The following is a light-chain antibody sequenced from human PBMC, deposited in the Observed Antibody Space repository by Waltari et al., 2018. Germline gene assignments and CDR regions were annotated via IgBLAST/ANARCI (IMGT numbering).Light chain of an antibody. V-gene: IGKV4-1*01. J-gene: IGKJ2*01. Sequence: DIVMTQSPDSLAVSLGERATTHCKSSQSVLYSSNNKNYLAWYQQKPRQPPKLLIYWASTRESGVPDRFSGSGSGTDFTLIINSLQAEDVAVYYCQQYSNTPYTFGQGTKLEIK. CDR2: WAS. CDR1: QSVLYSSNNKNY. CDR3: QQYSNTPYT.